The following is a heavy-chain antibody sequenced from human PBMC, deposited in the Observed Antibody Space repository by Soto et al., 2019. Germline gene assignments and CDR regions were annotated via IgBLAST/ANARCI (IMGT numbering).Heavy chain of an antibody. D-gene: IGHD2-15*01. CDR2: INWNDDE. V-gene: IGHV2-5*01. J-gene: IGHJ3*02. Sequence: SCPTLVNPTQTLTLTCTFSGFSLNTRAVGVGWIRQPPGKALEWLALINWNDDERYSPSLKDRLTITKDTSRNHVVLTMTNVDPVDTATYYCAHRHDLGGFDIWGQGTTVTVSS. CDR3: AHRHDLGGFDI. CDR1: GFSLNTRAVG.